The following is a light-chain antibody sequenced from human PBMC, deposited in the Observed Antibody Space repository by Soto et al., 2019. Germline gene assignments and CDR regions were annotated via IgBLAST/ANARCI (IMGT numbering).Light chain of an antibody. CDR1: RSVSSTY. Sequence: DIVLTQSPGTLSLSPGERATLSCRVSRSVSSTYLAWYQHKPGQAPRLLIYGTSSRATGIPDRFSGSGSGTDFSLTISRLEPEDFAVYYCHQYGGSPGTFGGGTKVEIK. V-gene: IGKV3-20*01. CDR2: GTS. J-gene: IGKJ4*01. CDR3: HQYGGSPGT.